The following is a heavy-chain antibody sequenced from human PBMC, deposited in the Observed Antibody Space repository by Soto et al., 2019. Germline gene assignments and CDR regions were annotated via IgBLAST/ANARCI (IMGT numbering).Heavy chain of an antibody. J-gene: IGHJ3*02. Sequence: EVQLVETGGGLIQPGGSLRLSCAASGFTVSSNYMSWVRQAPGKGLEWVSVIYSGGSTYYADSVKGRFTISRDNSKNTLYLQMNSLRAEDTAVYYCARDRDYGGPGEGAFDIWGQGTMVTVSS. D-gene: IGHD4-17*01. V-gene: IGHV3-53*02. CDR1: GFTVSSNY. CDR2: IYSGGST. CDR3: ARDRDYGGPGEGAFDI.